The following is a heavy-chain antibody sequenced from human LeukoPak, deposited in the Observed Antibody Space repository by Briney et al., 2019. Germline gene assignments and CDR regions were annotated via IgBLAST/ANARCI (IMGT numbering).Heavy chain of an antibody. CDR1: GGSISSYY. CDR2: INHSGST. CDR3: ARGPSSSWYRYFQH. D-gene: IGHD6-13*01. V-gene: IGHV4-34*01. Sequence: SETLSLTCTVSGGSISSYYWSWIRQPPGKGLGWIGEINHSGSTNYNPSLKSRVTISVDTSKNQFSLKLSSVTAADTAVYYCARGPSSSWYRYFQHWGQGTLVTVSS. J-gene: IGHJ1*01.